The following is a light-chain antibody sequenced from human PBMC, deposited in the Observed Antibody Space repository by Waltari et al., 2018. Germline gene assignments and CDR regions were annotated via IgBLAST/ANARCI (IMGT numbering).Light chain of an antibody. Sequence: SSGLTQNPAVSVVLGQTIRITCRGDSLRTSYAHRYQVKTGQAPVLVMFGKEKRPSGVPDRISGESSETTSSLIITGAQAEDEADYYCSSRNGRASQVVFAGGTKVTVL. V-gene: IGLV3-19*01. CDR1: SLRTSY. CDR2: GKE. CDR3: SSRNGRASQVV. J-gene: IGLJ2*01.